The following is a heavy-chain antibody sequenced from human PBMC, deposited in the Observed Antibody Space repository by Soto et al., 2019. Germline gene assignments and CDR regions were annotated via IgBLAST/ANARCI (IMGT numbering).Heavy chain of an antibody. CDR1: GGTFSSYA. J-gene: IGHJ6*02. CDR2: IIPIFGTA. Sequence: QVQLVQSGAEVKKPGSSVKVSCKASGGTFSSYAISWVRQAPGQGLEWMGGIIPIFGTANYAQKFQGRVTITVDESTSPAYMVLSSLRSEDTAVYYCASGWLQLGYYYGMDVWGQGTTVTVSS. V-gene: IGHV1-69*01. CDR3: ASGWLQLGYYYGMDV. D-gene: IGHD5-12*01.